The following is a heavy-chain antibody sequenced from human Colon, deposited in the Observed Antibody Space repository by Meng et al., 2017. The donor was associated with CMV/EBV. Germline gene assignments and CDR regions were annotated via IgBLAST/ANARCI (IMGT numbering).Heavy chain of an antibody. Sequence: PLPAAAEGPKSGASWKASCKESGSNFISYYIHWVRQAPGQGPERMGTLNPNSGGTNYGRNFQGRTSMTRDTSTIKTYMEQIHLRSDDTAVYYCAKGMGEYGNSRVYYFDYWGQGTLVTVSS. V-gene: IGHV1-46*01. D-gene: IGHD4-17*01. CDR2: LNPNSGGT. CDR1: GSNFISYY. J-gene: IGHJ4*02. CDR3: AKGMGEYGNSRVYYFDY.